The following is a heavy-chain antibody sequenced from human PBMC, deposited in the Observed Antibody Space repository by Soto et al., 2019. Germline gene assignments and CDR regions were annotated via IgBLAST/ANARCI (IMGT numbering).Heavy chain of an antibody. D-gene: IGHD3-10*01. Sequence: EVQMLESGGGLVHPGGSLRLSCAASGFTFSNYAMNWVRQAPGKGLGWVSSISGSGGNTYYADSVKGRLTISRDSSKNRLYLQMNSLRVEDTGVYYCAKDLNGSGSFTSYYHYGMDVWGQGTTVTVSS. V-gene: IGHV3-23*01. CDR1: GFTFSNYA. CDR3: AKDLNGSGSFTSYYHYGMDV. CDR2: ISGSGGNT. J-gene: IGHJ6*02.